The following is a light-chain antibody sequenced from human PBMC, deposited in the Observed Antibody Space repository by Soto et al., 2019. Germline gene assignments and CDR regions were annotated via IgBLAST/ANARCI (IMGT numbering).Light chain of an antibody. J-gene: IGKJ1*01. CDR1: ESVKNY. Sequence: EIVLTQSPATLSLSPGERGTLSCRASESVKNYLAWYQQKPGQPPRLLIYDTSIRASGVPARFSGSGSGTDFSLTISSLEPEDFAVYYCQQRTNWRGTFGQGTTV. CDR3: QQRTNWRGT. V-gene: IGKV3-11*01. CDR2: DTS.